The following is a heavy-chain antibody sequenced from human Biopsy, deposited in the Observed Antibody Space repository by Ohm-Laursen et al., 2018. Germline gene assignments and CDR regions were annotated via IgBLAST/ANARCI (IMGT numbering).Heavy chain of an antibody. CDR1: GDSISSYY. V-gene: IGHV4-59*01. J-gene: IGHJ4*02. CDR3: ARGRRTSGWPYFDN. CDR2: IYSGGNT. Sequence: SETLSLTCTVSGDSISSYYWSWIRQSPGQGLEYIGFIYSGGNTNYSPSLKNRVTMSVDTSKNQFYLKLYSVTAADTAVYYCARGRRTSGWPYFDNWGQGALVIVSP. D-gene: IGHD6-19*01.